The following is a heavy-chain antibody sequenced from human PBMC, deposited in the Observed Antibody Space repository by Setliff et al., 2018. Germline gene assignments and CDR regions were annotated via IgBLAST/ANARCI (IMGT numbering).Heavy chain of an antibody. V-gene: IGHV1-24*01. CDR1: GYTLTELS. J-gene: IGHJ6*04. CDR3: ATGFVGFGVVPRALDV. D-gene: IGHD3-3*01. Sequence: ASVKVSCKVSGYTLTELSMHWVRQAPGKGLEWMGGFDPEDGETIYAQKFQGRVTMTEDTSTDTAYMELSSLRSEDTAVYYCATGFVGFGVVPRALDVWGKGTTVTVSS. CDR2: FDPEDGET.